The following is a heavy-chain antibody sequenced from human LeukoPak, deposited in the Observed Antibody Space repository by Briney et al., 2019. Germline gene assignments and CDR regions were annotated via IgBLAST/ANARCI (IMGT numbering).Heavy chain of an antibody. J-gene: IGHJ3*01. CDR2: ISSSSSYI. V-gene: IGHV3-21*01. CDR3: ARGQHRVAYSDDAFDF. CDR1: GFTFSSYS. D-gene: IGHD2-15*01. Sequence: GGSLRLSCAASGFTFSSYSMNWVRQAPGKGLEWVSSISSSSSYIYYADSVKGRFTISRDNSKNTVYLQMNSLRAEDTAVYYCARGQHRVAYSDDAFDFWGQGTMVTVSS.